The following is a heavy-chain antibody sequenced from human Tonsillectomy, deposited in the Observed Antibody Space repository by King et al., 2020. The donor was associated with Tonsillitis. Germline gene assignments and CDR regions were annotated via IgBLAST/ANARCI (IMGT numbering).Heavy chain of an antibody. Sequence: VQLVESGGGLVKPGGSLRISCAASGFTFSDYYMSWIRQAPGKGLEWVSYISNSNMYYADSVKGRFTISRDNAKNSLYLQMNSLRAEDTAVYYCARDYPYDQSPFDYWGQGTLVTVSS. CDR1: GFTFSDYY. J-gene: IGHJ4*02. V-gene: IGHV3-11*01. D-gene: IGHD2-2*01. CDR3: ARDYPYDQSPFDY. CDR2: ISNSNM.